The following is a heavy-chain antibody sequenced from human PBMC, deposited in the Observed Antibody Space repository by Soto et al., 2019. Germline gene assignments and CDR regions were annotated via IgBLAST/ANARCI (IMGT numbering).Heavy chain of an antibody. Sequence: GESLKISCKGSGYSFTSYWIGWVRQMPGKGLEWMGIIYPGDSDTRYSPSFQGQVTISADKSISTAYLQWSSLKASDTAMYYCATSLIGYCSGGSCYEFDPWGQGTLVTVSP. CDR2: IYPGDSDT. D-gene: IGHD2-15*01. J-gene: IGHJ5*02. CDR1: GYSFTSYW. V-gene: IGHV5-51*01. CDR3: ATSLIGYCSGGSCYEFDP.